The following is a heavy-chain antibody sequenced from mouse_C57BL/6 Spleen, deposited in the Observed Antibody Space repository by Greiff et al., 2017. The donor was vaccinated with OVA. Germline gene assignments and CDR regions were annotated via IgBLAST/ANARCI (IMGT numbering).Heavy chain of an antibody. CDR3: ARRGTVVHLDC. V-gene: IGHV1-50*01. J-gene: IGHJ2*01. Sequence: QVQLQQPGAELVKPGASVKLSCKASGYTFTSYWMQWVKQRPGQGLEWIGEIDPSDSYTNYNQKFKGKATLTVDTSSSTAYMQLSSLTSEDSAVYYCARRGTVVHLDCWGQGTTLTVSS. CDR1: GYTFTSYW. D-gene: IGHD1-1*01. CDR2: IDPSDSYT.